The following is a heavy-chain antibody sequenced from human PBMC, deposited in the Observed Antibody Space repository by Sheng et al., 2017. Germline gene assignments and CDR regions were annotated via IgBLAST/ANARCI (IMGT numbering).Heavy chain of an antibody. V-gene: IGHV1-69*02. D-gene: IGHD2-21*01. CDR3: ARDHYCGGDCFFYAAFDI. CDR2: IIPILGIA. J-gene: IGHJ3*02. Sequence: QVQLVQSGAEVKKPGSSVKVSCKASGGTFSSYTISWVRQAPGQGLEWMGRIIPILGIANYAQKFQGRVTITADKSTSTAYMELSSLRSEDTAVYYCARDHYCGGDCFFYAAFDIWGQGTMVTVSS. CDR1: GGTFSSYT.